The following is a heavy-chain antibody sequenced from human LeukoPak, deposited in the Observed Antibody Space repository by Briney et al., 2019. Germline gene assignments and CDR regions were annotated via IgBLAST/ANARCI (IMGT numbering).Heavy chain of an antibody. J-gene: IGHJ4*02. CDR3: ARGSSIVVAWDY. CDR1: GYTFTSYD. Sequence: GASVKVSCKASGYTFTSYDINWVRQATGQGLEWMGWMNPNSGNTGYAQKFQGRVTMTRNTSISTAYMELSSLRSEDTAVYYCARGSSIVVAWDYWGQGTLVTVSS. D-gene: IGHD3-22*01. V-gene: IGHV1-8*01. CDR2: MNPNSGNT.